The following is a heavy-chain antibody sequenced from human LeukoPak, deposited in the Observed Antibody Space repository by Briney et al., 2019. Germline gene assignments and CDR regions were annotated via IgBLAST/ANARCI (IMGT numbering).Heavy chain of an antibody. J-gene: IGHJ4*02. CDR1: GGSISSSNW. CDR2: IYHSGST. D-gene: IGHD5-12*01. V-gene: IGHV4-4*02. Sequence: SETLSLTCAVSGGSISSSNWWTWVRQSPGKGLEWIGEIYHSGSTNYNPSLKSRVTISVDKSKNQSSLKLSSVTAADTAVYYCAGATPFKIDYWGREPWSPSPQ. CDR3: AGATPFKIDY.